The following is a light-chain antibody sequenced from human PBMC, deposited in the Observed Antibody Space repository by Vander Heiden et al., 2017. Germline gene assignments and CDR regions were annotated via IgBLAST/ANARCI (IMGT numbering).Light chain of an antibody. CDR2: WAS. V-gene: IGKV4-1*01. CDR3: QQYYSTPIT. Sequence: DIVMTQSPDSLAVSLGERATINCKSSQSVLYSSNNKNYLAWYQQKPGQPPKLLIYWASTRASGVPARFSGSGSGTDFTLTISSLQAEDVAVYYCQQYYSTPITFGQGTRLEIK. J-gene: IGKJ5*01. CDR1: QSVLYSSNNKNY.